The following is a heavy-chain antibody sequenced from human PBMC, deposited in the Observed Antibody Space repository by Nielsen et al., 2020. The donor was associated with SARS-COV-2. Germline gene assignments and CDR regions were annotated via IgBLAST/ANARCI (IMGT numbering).Heavy chain of an antibody. CDR2: IYPGDSDI. Sequence: GESLKISCQGSGYTFNTYWIAWVRQMHGKGLEWMGIIYPGDSDIRYSPSFQGHVTISADKSITTAYLQWSSLEASYSAMYYCARQPRSIISNWFDPWGQGTLVTVST. CDR3: ARQPRSIISNWFDP. V-gene: IGHV5-51*01. CDR1: GYTFNTYW. D-gene: IGHD2/OR15-2a*01. J-gene: IGHJ5*02.